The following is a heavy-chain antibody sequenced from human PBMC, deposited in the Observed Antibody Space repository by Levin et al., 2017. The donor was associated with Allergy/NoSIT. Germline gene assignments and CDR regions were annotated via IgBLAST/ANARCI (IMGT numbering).Heavy chain of an antibody. CDR2: IWYDGSNK. V-gene: IGHV3-33*01. Sequence: SCAASGFTFSSYGMHWVRQAPGKGLEWVAVIWYDGSNKYYADSVKGRFTISRDNSKNTLYLQMNSLRAEDTAVYYCARDRVPLSSSSSDFDYGGQGTLVTVSS. CDR3: ARDRVPLSSSSSDFDY. J-gene: IGHJ4*02. CDR1: GFTFSSYG. D-gene: IGHD6-6*01.